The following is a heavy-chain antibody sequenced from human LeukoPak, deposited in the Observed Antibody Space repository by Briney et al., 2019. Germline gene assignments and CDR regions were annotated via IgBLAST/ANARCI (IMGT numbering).Heavy chain of an antibody. J-gene: IGHJ3*02. D-gene: IGHD6-13*01. CDR1: GFTVSSNY. CDR2: IYSGGST. CDR3: ARSYSRKVYDAFDI. Sequence: GGSLRLSCAASGFTVSSNYMSWVRQAPGKGLEWVSVIYSGGSTYYADSVKGRFTISRDNSKNTLYLQMNSLRAEDTAVYYCARSYSRKVYDAFDIWGQGTMVTVSS. V-gene: IGHV3-53*05.